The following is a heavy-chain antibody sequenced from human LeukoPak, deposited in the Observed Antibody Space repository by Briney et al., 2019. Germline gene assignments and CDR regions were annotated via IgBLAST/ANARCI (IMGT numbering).Heavy chain of an antibody. CDR3: ASFIDFDY. Sequence: HRASVKVSCKASGGTFSSYAISWVRQAPGQGLEWMGGIIPIFGTANYAQKFQGRVTITTDESTSTAYMELSSLRSEDTAVYYCASFIDFDYWGQGTLVTVSS. V-gene: IGHV1-69*05. D-gene: IGHD2-15*01. CDR1: GGTFSSYA. CDR2: IIPIFGTA. J-gene: IGHJ4*02.